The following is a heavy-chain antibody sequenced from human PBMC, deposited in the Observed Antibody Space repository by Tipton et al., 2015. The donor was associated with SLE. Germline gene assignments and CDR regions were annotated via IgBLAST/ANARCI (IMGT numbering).Heavy chain of an antibody. Sequence: GSLRLSCAASGFTFSSYGMHWVRQAPGKGLEWVAFIRYDGSNKYYADSVKGRFTISRDNSKNTLYLQTNSLRAEYTAVYYCAKDLRGEPIDYWGQGTLVTVSS. CDR3: AKDLRGEPIDY. J-gene: IGHJ4*02. V-gene: IGHV3-30*02. CDR2: IRYDGSNK. CDR1: GFTFSSYG. D-gene: IGHD1-14*01.